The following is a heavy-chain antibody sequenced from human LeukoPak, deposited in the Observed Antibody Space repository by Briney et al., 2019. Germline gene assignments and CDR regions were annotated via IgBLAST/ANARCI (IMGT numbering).Heavy chain of an antibody. J-gene: IGHJ4*02. D-gene: IGHD7-27*01. Sequence: ASVKVSCKASGYTFTSYVFNWVRQATGQRPEWMGWMSPNSGDTGYAQKFQDRVTMTRNTSISTAYMELSSLRSDDTAVYYCARGPPNWGYDYWGPGTLVTVSS. V-gene: IGHV1-8*01. CDR1: GYTFTSYV. CDR2: MSPNSGDT. CDR3: ARGPPNWGYDY.